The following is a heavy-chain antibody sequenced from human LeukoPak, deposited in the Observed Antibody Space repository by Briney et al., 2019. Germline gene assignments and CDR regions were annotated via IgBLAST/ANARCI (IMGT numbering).Heavy chain of an antibody. Sequence: GGSLRLSCAASGFTFSASSMHWVRQAPGKGLEWVALISDDGSNESFADSVKGRFTISRDNSKNTLYLQMDSLRADDTAVYYCARDHQVSYFDYWGQGTLVTVSS. J-gene: IGHJ4*02. CDR2: ISDDGSNE. V-gene: IGHV3-30*04. CDR1: GFTFSASS. D-gene: IGHD6-6*01. CDR3: ARDHQVSYFDY.